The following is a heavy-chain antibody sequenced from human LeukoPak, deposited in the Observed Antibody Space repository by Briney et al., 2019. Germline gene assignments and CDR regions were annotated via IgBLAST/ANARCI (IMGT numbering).Heavy chain of an antibody. D-gene: IGHD3-10*01. CDR2: IYYSGST. CDR3: ARGAPGEFDY. V-gene: IGHV4-61*01. J-gene: IGHJ4*02. CDR1: GGSVSSGSYY. Sequence: SETLSLTCTVSGGSVSSGSYYWTWIRQPPGKGLEWIGYIYYSGSTNYNPSLKGRVTISVDTSKNQFSLKLSSVTAADTAVYYCARGAPGEFDYWGQGTLVTVSS.